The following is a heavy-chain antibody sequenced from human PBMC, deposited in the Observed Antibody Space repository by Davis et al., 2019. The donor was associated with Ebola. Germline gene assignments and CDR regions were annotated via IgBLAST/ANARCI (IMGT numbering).Heavy chain of an antibody. V-gene: IGHV3-21*01. Sequence: GGSLRLSCAASGFTFSSYAMSWVRQAPGKGLEWVSSISSSSSYIYYADSVKGRFTISRDNAKNSLYLQMNSLRAEDTAVYYCARDRGSGDSGGFDYWGQGTLVTVSS. CDR3: ARDRGSGDSGGFDY. J-gene: IGHJ4*02. CDR1: GFTFSSYA. CDR2: ISSSSSYI. D-gene: IGHD3-10*01.